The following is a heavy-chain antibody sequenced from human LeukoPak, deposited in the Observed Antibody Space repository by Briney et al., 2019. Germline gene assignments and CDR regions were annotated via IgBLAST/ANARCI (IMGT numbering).Heavy chain of an antibody. CDR1: GFTFSSYG. J-gene: IGHJ4*02. Sequence: GGSLRLSCAASGFTFSSYGMHWVRQAPGKGLEWVAFIRYDGSNKYYADSVKGRFTISRDNSKNTLYLQMNSLRAEDTAVYYCASPKRISDDYWGQGTLVTVSS. D-gene: IGHD2-15*01. CDR2: IRYDGSNK. V-gene: IGHV3-30*02. CDR3: ASPKRISDDY.